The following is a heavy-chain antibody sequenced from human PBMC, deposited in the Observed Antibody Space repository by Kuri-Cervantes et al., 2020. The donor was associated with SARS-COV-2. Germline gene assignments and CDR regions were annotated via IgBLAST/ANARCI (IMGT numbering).Heavy chain of an antibody. D-gene: IGHD4-23*01. J-gene: IGHJ3*02. Sequence: ASVKVSCKASGYTFTSYGISWVRQAPGQGLEWMGWISAYNGNTNYAQKLQGRVAMTTDTSTSTAYMELRSLRSDDTAVYYCARRDWGSGGNDAFDIWGQGTMVTVSS. CDR3: ARRDWGSGGNDAFDI. CDR1: GYTFTSYG. V-gene: IGHV1-18*01. CDR2: ISAYNGNT.